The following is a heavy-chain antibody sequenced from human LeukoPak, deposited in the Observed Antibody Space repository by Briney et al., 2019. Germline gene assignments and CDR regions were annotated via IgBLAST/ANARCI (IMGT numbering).Heavy chain of an antibody. V-gene: IGHV1-2*02. CDR2: INPNSGGT. CDR1: GYTFTGYY. CDR3: AREAISGSYSLSY. Sequence: ASVKVSCKASGYTFTGYYMHWVRRAPGQGLEWMGWINPNSGGTNYAQKFQGRVTMTRDTSISTAYMELSRLRSDDTAVYYCAREAISGSYSLSYWGQGTLVTVSS. J-gene: IGHJ4*02. D-gene: IGHD1-26*01.